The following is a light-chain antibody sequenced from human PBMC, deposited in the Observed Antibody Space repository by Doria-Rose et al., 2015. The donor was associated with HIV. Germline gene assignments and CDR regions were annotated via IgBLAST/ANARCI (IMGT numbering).Light chain of an antibody. J-gene: IGKJ1*01. CDR1: QSFSSTY. CDR2: DGS. CDR3: HQYGTSWT. Sequence: LTQSPGTLSLSTGERATLSCRASQSFSSTYLAWYQRKPGQAPSLLIYDGSTRATGIPDRFSASGSGTDFTLTINRLEPEDFAPYYCHQYGTSWTFGQGTKVEI. V-gene: IGKV3-20*01.